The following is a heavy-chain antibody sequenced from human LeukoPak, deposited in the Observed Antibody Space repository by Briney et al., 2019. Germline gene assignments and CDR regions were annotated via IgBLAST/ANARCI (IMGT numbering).Heavy chain of an antibody. D-gene: IGHD2-2*02. J-gene: IGHJ4*02. CDR2: INPDGNKK. Sequence: GGSLRLSCAASGFTFSSYAMTWVRQAPGKGLEWVASINPDGNKKYSADSVKGRFTISRDNAENSLYLQMNSLRVEDTAFYYCATYRHLPYWGQGILVTVSS. V-gene: IGHV3-7*01. CDR3: ATYRHLPY. CDR1: GFTFSSYA.